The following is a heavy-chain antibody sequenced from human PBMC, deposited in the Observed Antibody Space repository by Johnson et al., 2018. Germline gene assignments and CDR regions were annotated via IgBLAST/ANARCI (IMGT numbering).Heavy chain of an antibody. D-gene: IGHD2-21*01. CDR3: ARDLNVVIGMALQYYVYYGLDV. CDR1: GFTFSNYN. V-gene: IGHV3-21*01. CDR2: ISSSMGYI. Sequence: VQLQESGGGLVKPGGSLRLSCAASGFTFSNYNMNWVRQAPGKGLEWVSSISSSMGYIYYAESVKGRFTLSRDNRKNALYLPMNRLRAEDTAVYYCARDLNVVIGMALQYYVYYGLDVWGQGTTVTVSS. J-gene: IGHJ6*02.